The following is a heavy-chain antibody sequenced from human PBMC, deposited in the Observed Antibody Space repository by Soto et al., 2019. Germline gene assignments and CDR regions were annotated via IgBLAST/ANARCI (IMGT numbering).Heavy chain of an antibody. Sequence: EVQLVESGGGLVQPGGSLKLSCAASGFTFSGSAMHWVRQASGKGLEWVGRIRSKTNSYATAYAASGEGRFTISRDDSKNTAYLQMKSLKTEDTAVYYFTKSGYLAAFDIWGQGTMVTVSS. CDR3: TKSGYLAAFDI. V-gene: IGHV3-73*01. D-gene: IGHD3-3*01. J-gene: IGHJ3*02. CDR2: IRSKTNSYAT. CDR1: GFTFSGSA.